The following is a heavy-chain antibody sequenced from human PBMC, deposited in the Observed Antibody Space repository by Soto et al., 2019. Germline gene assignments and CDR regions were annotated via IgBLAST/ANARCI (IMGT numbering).Heavy chain of an antibody. J-gene: IGHJ3*02. V-gene: IGHV3-15*07. CDR1: GFTFSNAW. CDR3: TTEVLGVGANAGAFDI. Sequence: GGSLRLSCAASGFTFSNAWMNWVRQAPGKGLEWVGRIKSKTDGGTTDYAAPVKGRFTISRDDSKNTLYLQMNSLKPEDTAVYYCTTEVLGVGANAGAFDIWGQGTMVTVSS. D-gene: IGHD1-26*01. CDR2: IKSKTDGGTT.